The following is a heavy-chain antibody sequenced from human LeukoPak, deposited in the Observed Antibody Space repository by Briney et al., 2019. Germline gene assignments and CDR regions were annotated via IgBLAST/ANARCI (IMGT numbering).Heavy chain of an antibody. Sequence: SVKVSCKASGGTFSSYAISWVRQAPGQGLEWMGGVIPIFGTANYAQKFQGRVTITADESTSTAYMELSSLRSEDTAVYYCARAVLRYFDWYWYFDLWGRGTLVTVSS. CDR3: ARAVLRYFDWYWYFDL. D-gene: IGHD3-9*01. CDR1: GGTFSSYA. J-gene: IGHJ2*01. CDR2: VIPIFGTA. V-gene: IGHV1-69*13.